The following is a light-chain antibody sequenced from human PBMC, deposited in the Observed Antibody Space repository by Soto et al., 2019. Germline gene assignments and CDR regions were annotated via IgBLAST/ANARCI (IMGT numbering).Light chain of an antibody. J-gene: IGLJ3*02. V-gene: IGLV2-11*01. CDR1: SSDVGGYNY. CDR3: SSHAGSYTWV. CDR2: GVN. Sequence: QSALTQPRSVSGSPGQSVTISCTGTSSDVGGYNYVSWYQLHPGKAPKVMIYGVNKRPSGVPDRFSGSKSANTASLTISGLQAEDEADYYCSSHAGSYTWVFGGGTKLTVL.